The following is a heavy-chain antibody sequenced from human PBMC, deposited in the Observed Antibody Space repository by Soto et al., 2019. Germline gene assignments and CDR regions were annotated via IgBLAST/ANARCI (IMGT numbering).Heavy chain of an antibody. D-gene: IGHD3-3*01. Sequence: PGGSLRLSCAASGFTFSSYGMHWVRQAPDKGLEWVAVISYDGSNKYYADSVKGRFTISRDNSKNTLYLQMNSLRAEDTAVYYCAKDALRFLDYYYTDVWGKGTTVTVSS. CDR3: AKDALRFLDYYYTDV. V-gene: IGHV3-30*18. CDR2: ISYDGSNK. CDR1: GFTFSSYG. J-gene: IGHJ6*03.